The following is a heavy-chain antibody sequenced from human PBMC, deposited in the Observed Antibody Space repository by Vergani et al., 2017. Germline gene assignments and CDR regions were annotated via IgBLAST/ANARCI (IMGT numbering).Heavy chain of an antibody. Sequence: VMLVQSGAEVKKPGASVTVSCTASGYIFKNYYIHWLRQAPGQAFEWMGILNPTTGHTTSAKKFMGRVDMTRDPSTDTSTRTVQMTLSSLRSEDTAVYYCARSIGYCAGATCRAYYFDHWGQGTRVTVSS. J-gene: IGHJ5*02. CDR2: LNPTTGHT. V-gene: IGHV1-46*02. CDR3: ARSIGYCAGATCRAYYFDH. CDR1: GYIFKNYY. D-gene: IGHD2-21*01.